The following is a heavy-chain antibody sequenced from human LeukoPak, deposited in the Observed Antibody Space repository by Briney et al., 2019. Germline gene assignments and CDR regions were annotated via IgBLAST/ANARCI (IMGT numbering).Heavy chain of an antibody. V-gene: IGHV4-39*01. CDR3: ARGSGTYYYDSRGYLNWFDP. CDR1: GGSISSSGYY. CDR2: VYYTGST. J-gene: IGHJ5*02. Sequence: SETLSLTCTVSGGSISSSGYYWGWIRQPPGKGLEWIGTVYYTGSTYYNPSLKSRVTISEDTSRNQFSLKLNSVTAADTAVYYCARGSGTYYYDSRGYLNWFDPWGQGILVTVSS. D-gene: IGHD3-22*01.